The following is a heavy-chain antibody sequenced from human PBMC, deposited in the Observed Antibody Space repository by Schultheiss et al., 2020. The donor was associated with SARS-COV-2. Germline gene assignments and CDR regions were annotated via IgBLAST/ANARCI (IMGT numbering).Heavy chain of an antibody. CDR2: INAGNGNT. CDR1: GYTFTSYA. V-gene: IGHV1-3*01. J-gene: IGHJ4*02. CDR3: ARGPRSSGWYYFDY. D-gene: IGHD6-19*01. Sequence: APVKVSCKASGYTFTSYAMHWVRQAPGQRLEWMGWINAGNGNTKYSQKFQGRVTITRDTSASTAYMELSSLRSEDTAVYYCARGPRSSGWYYFDYWGQGTLVTVSS.